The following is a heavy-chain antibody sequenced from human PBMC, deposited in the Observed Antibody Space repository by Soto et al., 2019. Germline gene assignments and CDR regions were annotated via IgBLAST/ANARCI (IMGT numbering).Heavy chain of an antibody. D-gene: IGHD7-27*01. V-gene: IGHV4-34*01. CDR1: GGSFSGYY. CDR2: INHSGST. Sequence: SETLSLTCAVYGGSFSGYYWSWIRQPPGKGLEGIGEINHSGSTNYNPSLKRRVTISVDTSKNQFSLKLSSVTAEDTAVYYCARDLSWGSNWYYYMDVWGKGTTVTVYS. J-gene: IGHJ6*03. CDR3: ARDLSWGSNWYYYMDV.